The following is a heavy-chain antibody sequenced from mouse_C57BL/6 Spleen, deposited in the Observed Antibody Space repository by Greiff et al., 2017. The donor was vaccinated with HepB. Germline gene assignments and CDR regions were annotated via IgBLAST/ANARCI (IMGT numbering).Heavy chain of an antibody. CDR3: ARSDYGSSYTFAY. CDR1: GYTFTSYW. J-gene: IGHJ3*01. V-gene: IGHV1-7*01. D-gene: IGHD1-1*01. Sequence: VQLQQSGAELAKPGASVKLSCKASGYTFTSYWMHWVKQRPGQGLEWIGYINPSSGYTKYNQKFKDKATLTADKSSSTAYMQLSSLTYEDSAVYYGARSDYGSSYTFAYWGQGTLVTVSA. CDR2: INPSSGYT.